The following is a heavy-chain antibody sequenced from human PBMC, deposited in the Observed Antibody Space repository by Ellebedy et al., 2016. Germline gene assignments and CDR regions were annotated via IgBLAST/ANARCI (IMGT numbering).Heavy chain of an antibody. CDR3: ARDHILLWFGIA. CDR2: ISSSSSYI. Sequence: GESLKISXAASGFTFSSYSMNWVRQAPGKGLEWVSSISSSSSYIYYADSVKGRFTISRDNAKNSLYLQMNSLRAEDTAVYYCARDHILLWFGIAWGQGTLVTVSS. J-gene: IGHJ5*02. V-gene: IGHV3-21*01. CDR1: GFTFSSYS. D-gene: IGHD3-10*01.